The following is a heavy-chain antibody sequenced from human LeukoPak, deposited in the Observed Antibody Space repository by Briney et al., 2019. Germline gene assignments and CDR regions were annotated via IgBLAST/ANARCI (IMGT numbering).Heavy chain of an antibody. D-gene: IGHD3-16*01. CDR2: IYYSGST. Sequence: PSETLSLTCTVSGGSISSYYWSWIRQPPGKGLEWIGYIYYSGSTNYNPSLKSRVPISVDTSKHQFSLKLSSVTAADTAVYYCARGRWGSSAGGLDYWGQGTLVTVSS. CDR3: ARGRWGSSAGGLDY. J-gene: IGHJ4*02. CDR1: GGSISSYY. V-gene: IGHV4-59*01.